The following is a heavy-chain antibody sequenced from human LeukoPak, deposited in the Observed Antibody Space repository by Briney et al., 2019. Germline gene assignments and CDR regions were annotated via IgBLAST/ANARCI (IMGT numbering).Heavy chain of an antibody. Sequence: PGGSLRLSCAASGFSFSSYSMNWVRQAPGKGLEWVSSISYTSTYIYYTDSVKGRFTISRGNSKNTLYLLMNELSAEDTAVYYCAKSHSLEYRGYFDYWGQGTLVTVSS. J-gene: IGHJ4*02. CDR2: ISYTSTYI. CDR1: GFSFSSYS. V-gene: IGHV3-21*04. D-gene: IGHD2/OR15-2a*01. CDR3: AKSHSLEYRGYFDY.